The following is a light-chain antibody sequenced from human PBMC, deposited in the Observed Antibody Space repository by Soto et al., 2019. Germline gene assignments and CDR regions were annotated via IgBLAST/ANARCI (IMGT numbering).Light chain of an antibody. CDR1: QTISSL. Sequence: DIQMTQSPSTLSGSVVDRVTITCRASQTISSLLSWYQQKPGKAPKLLIYQASTLKSGVPSRFRGSGSGTEFTLTISSLQPDDFETYYCQHYNSYSEAFGQGTKVDIK. J-gene: IGKJ1*01. CDR3: QHYNSYSEA. V-gene: IGKV1-5*03. CDR2: QAS.